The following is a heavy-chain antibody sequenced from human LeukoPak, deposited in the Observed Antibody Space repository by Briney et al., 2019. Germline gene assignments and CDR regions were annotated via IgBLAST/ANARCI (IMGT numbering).Heavy chain of an antibody. J-gene: IGHJ6*02. CDR2: IRSKANNYAT. V-gene: IGHV3-73*01. CDR1: GFTFSGSA. CDR3: TRLNSGSYEEAPDYYYHGLDV. D-gene: IGHD1-26*01. Sequence: PGGSLRLSCAASGFTFSGSAIHWVRQVSGKGLEWVGRIRSKANNYATAYAASVKGRFTISRDDSKNTAFLQMNSLKTEDTAVYYCTRLNSGSYEEAPDYYYHGLDVWGQGTTVTVSS.